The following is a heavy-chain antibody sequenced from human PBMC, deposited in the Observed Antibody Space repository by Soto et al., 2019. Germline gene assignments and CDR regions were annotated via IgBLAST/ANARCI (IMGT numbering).Heavy chain of an antibody. V-gene: IGHV4-34*01. CDR2: INHSGST. Sequence: QVQLQQWGAGLLKPSETLSLTCAVYGGSFSGYYWSWIRQPPGKGLEWIGEINHSGSTNYNPSLKSRVTISVDTSKNQFSLKLSSVTAADTAVYYCAREANIYYYYMDVWGKGTTVTVSS. J-gene: IGHJ6*03. CDR1: GGSFSGYY. CDR3: AREANIYYYYMDV.